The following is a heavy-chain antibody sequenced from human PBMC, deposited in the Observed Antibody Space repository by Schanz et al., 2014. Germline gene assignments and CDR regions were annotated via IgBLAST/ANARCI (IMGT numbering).Heavy chain of an antibody. D-gene: IGHD3-3*01. CDR3: ARGIDVSDFWSGSPPKGGANDY. CDR2: ISGRSSHI. CDR1: GFDFNSYT. Sequence: EVQLVESGGGLVQPGGSLGLSCEASGFDFNSYTMNWVRQAPGKGLEWVSSISGRSSHIYYADSVKGRFSISRDNAKKSLYLQLNSLRAEDTAVYYCARGIDVSDFWSGSPPKGGANDYWGQGTLVTVSS. J-gene: IGHJ4*02. V-gene: IGHV3-21*01.